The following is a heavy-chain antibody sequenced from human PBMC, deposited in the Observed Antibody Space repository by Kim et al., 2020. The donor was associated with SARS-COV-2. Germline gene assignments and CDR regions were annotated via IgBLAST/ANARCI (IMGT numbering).Heavy chain of an antibody. CDR1: GFTFSNAW. J-gene: IGHJ4*02. Sequence: GGSLRLSCAASGFTFSNAWMSWVRQAPGKGLEWVGRIKSKTDGGTTDYAAPVKGRFTISRDDSKNTLYLQMNSLKTEDTAVYYCTTYINYDFSLPTDYWGQGTLVTVSS. V-gene: IGHV3-15*01. CDR3: TTYINYDFSLPTDY. D-gene: IGHD3-3*01. CDR2: IKSKTDGGTT.